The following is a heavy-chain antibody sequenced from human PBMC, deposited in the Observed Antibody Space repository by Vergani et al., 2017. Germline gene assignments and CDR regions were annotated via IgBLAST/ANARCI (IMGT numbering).Heavy chain of an antibody. Sequence: QVQLQESGPGLVKPSQTLSLTCSVSGDSISSGVYYWNFIRQPPGKGLEWIGFIHYSGSTYYNPSLKSRLTISVDTSKNQFSLKLSSVTAADTAVYYCAREVTMVRGVLDPWGQGTLVTVSS. D-gene: IGHD3-10*01. CDR3: AREVTMVRGVLDP. CDR2: IHYSGST. J-gene: IGHJ5*02. CDR1: GDSISSGVYY. V-gene: IGHV4-30-4*01.